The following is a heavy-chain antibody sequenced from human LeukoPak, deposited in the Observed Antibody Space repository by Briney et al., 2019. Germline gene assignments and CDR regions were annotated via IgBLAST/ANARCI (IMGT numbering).Heavy chain of an antibody. V-gene: IGHV3-48*01. CDR1: GFTFSSYS. CDR3: ARGRWYYDFWSGPMDV. D-gene: IGHD3-3*01. Sequence: GGSLRLSCAASGFTFSSYSMNWVRQAPGKGLEWVSYISSSSSTIYYADSVKGRFTISRDNAKNTLYLQMNSLRAEDTAVYYCARGRWYYDFWSGPMDVWGKGTTVTVSS. J-gene: IGHJ6*03. CDR2: ISSSSSTI.